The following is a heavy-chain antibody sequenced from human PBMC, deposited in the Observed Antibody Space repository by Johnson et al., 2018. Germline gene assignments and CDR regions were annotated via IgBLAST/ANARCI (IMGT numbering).Heavy chain of an antibody. CDR2: ISYDESNK. V-gene: IGHV3-30*18. CDR1: GFSFSICA. Sequence: QVQLVESGGGVVLPGRSLRLSCAASGFSFSICAMHWVRQAPGKGLEWVAVISYDESNKYYADSVKGRFTISRDNSKNTLYLQMNSLRVEETALYYCAKVGDYDLYTRGYMDVWGKGTTVTFSS. CDR3: AKVGDYDLYTRGYMDV. J-gene: IGHJ6*03. D-gene: IGHD3-3*01.